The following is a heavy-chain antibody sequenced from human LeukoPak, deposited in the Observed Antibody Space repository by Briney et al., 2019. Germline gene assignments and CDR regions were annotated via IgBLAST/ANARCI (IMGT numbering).Heavy chain of an antibody. D-gene: IGHD2-2*01. J-gene: IGHJ4*02. CDR1: GYTFTGYY. CDR3: ARASCSSTRCGADQ. V-gene: IGHV1-2*02. Sequence: ASVKVSCKASGYTFTGYYMNWVRQAPGQGLEWMGWINPHSGGTNYAQKFQGRVTMTRDTSISTAYMELSRLRSDDTAVYYCARASCSSTRCGADQWGQGTLV. CDR2: INPHSGGT.